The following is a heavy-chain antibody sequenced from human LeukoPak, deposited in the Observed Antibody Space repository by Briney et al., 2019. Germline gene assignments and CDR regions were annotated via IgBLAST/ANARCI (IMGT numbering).Heavy chain of an antibody. D-gene: IGHD3-10*01. J-gene: IGHJ4*02. Sequence: GGSLRLSCAASGFTFDDYAMHWVRQAPGKGLEWVSGISWNSGSIGYADSVKGRFSISRDNAKNSLYLQMNSLRAEDTALYYCAKGRWYGSGQTLMGFFDYWGQGTLVTVSS. CDR2: ISWNSGSI. CDR1: GFTFDDYA. V-gene: IGHV3-9*01. CDR3: AKGRWYGSGQTLMGFFDY.